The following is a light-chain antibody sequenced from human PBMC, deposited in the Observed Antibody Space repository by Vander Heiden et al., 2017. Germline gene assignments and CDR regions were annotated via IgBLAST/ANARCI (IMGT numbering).Light chain of an antibody. Sequence: IVLTHSPLSLPVTPGEPASISCRSSQSLLHSNGYNYLDWYLQKPEQSPQLLIYLGSKRAYGVPDRFSGTGSGTDFTLKSIRVVAEDVGVYYCRQDVQTRLFGHGTKVDIK. CDR1: QSLLHSNGYNY. J-gene: IGKJ3*01. V-gene: IGKV2-28*01. CDR3: RQDVQTRL. CDR2: LGS.